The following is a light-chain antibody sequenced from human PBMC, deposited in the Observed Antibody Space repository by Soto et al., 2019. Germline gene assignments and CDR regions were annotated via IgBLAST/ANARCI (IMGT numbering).Light chain of an antibody. Sequence: DIQMTQSPSTLSASVGDRVTITCRASQSISSWLAWYQQKPGKAPKLLIYKSSSLESGVPSRFSGSGSGTEFTLTISSLQPDDFANYDSQQYNSYFGGGTKVEIK. CDR2: KSS. V-gene: IGKV1-5*03. CDR1: QSISSW. J-gene: IGKJ4*01. CDR3: QQYNSY.